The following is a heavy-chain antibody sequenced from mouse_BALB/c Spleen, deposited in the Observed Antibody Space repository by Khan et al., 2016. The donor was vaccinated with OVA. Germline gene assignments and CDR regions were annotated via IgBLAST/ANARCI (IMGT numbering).Heavy chain of an antibody. CDR3: ARSEVYFGY. CDR2: IYPGDADT. J-gene: IGHJ3*01. V-gene: IGHV1-80*01. CDR1: GYAFNYFW. Sequence: QVPLQPVGAELVRPGSSVKISCKASGYAFNYFWMNWGKQRPGQGLEWIGQIYPGDADTNYYGKFKGKATLTADKSSSTAYMQLSSPTTEDHAVHFCARSEVYFGYWGQGTLVTVS.